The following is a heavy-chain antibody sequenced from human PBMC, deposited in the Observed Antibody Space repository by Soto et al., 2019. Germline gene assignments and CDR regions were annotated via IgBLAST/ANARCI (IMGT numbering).Heavy chain of an antibody. CDR3: ARVRVPPHQYYFDY. Sequence: TLSLTCTVSGGSVSSGSYYWSWIRQPPGKGLEWIGYIYYSGSTNYNPSLKSRVTISVDTSKNQFSLKLSSVTAADTAVYYCARVRVPPHQYYFDYWGQGTLVTVSS. CDR1: GGSVSSGSYY. CDR2: IYYSGST. D-gene: IGHD6-6*01. V-gene: IGHV4-61*01. J-gene: IGHJ4*02.